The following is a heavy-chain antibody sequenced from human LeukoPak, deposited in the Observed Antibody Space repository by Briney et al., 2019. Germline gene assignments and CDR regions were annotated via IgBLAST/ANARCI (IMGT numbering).Heavy chain of an antibody. CDR1: GGSFSGYY. CDR2: INHSGST. Sequence: SVTLSLTCAVYGGSFSGYYWSWIRQPPGKGLEWIGEINHSGSTNYNPSLKSRVTISVDTSKNQFSLKLSSVTAADTAVYYCARYCSSTSCYDSPFGYWGQGTLVTVSS. J-gene: IGHJ4*02. V-gene: IGHV4-34*01. D-gene: IGHD2-2*01. CDR3: ARYCSSTSCYDSPFGY.